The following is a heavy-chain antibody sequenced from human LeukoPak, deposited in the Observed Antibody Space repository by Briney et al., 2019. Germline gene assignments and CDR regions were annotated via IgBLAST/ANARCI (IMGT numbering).Heavy chain of an antibody. D-gene: IGHD3-10*01. CDR3: ARGKFGVSFDS. CDR2: ISPYNGHT. Sequence: ASVKVSCKVSGYTFTSYGISWVRQAPGQGLEWMGWISPYNGHTNYAQPFQGRVTTTTDTSTSSGYMELRSLRSDDTAVYYCARGKFGVSFDSWGQGTLVTVSS. CDR1: GYTFTSYG. V-gene: IGHV1-18*04. J-gene: IGHJ4*02.